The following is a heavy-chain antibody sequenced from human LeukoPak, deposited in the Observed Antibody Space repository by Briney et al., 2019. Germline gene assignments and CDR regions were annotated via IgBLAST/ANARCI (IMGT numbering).Heavy chain of an antibody. J-gene: IGHJ5*02. CDR2: IYYSGYT. Sequence: SETLSLTCTVSGGSISSSSYYWGWIRQPPGKGLEWIGNIYYSGYTYYNPSLKSRVTISVDTSKTQFSLKLSSVTAADTAVYYCARNSEWELLGRWFDPWGQGTLVTVSS. CDR3: ARNSEWELLGRWFDP. D-gene: IGHD1-26*01. V-gene: IGHV4-39*01. CDR1: GGSISSSSYY.